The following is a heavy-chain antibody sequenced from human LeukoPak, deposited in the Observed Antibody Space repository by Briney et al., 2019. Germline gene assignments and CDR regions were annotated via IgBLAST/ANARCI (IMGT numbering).Heavy chain of an antibody. Sequence: GGSLRLSCAASGFTFSSHAMSWVRQAPGKGLEWVSAISGSGGSTYYADSVKGRFTISRDNSKNTLYLQMNSLRAEDTAVYYCAKDSGVLEWLSYFDYWGQGTLVTVSS. D-gene: IGHD3-3*01. CDR1: GFTFSSHA. V-gene: IGHV3-23*01. CDR3: AKDSGVLEWLSYFDY. J-gene: IGHJ4*02. CDR2: ISGSGGST.